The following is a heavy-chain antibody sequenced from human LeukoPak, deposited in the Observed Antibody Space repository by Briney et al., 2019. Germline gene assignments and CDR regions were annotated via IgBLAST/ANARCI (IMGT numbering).Heavy chain of an antibody. CDR3: ARGSKFRGSGSYELSGH. CDR2: MNPNSGNT. Sequence: GASVKVSCKASGYTFTSYDINWVRQATGQGLEWMGWMNPNSGNTGYAQKFQGRVTMTRNTSISTAYMELSSLRSEDTAVYYCARGSKFRGSGSYELSGHWGQGTLVTASS. J-gene: IGHJ4*02. D-gene: IGHD3-10*01. CDR1: GYTFTSYD. V-gene: IGHV1-8*01.